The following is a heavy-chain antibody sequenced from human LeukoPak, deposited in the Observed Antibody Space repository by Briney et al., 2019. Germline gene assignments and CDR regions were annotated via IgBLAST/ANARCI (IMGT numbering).Heavy chain of an antibody. Sequence: PGGSLRLSCAASGFTFSSYGMHWVRQAPGKGLEWVAVIWYDGSNKYYADSVKGRFTISRDNSKNTLYLQMNSLRAEDTAVYYCARERPEPSGGLDYWGQGTLVTVSS. J-gene: IGHJ4*02. CDR2: IWYDGSNK. CDR1: GFTFSSYG. V-gene: IGHV3-33*01. D-gene: IGHD1-14*01. CDR3: ARERPEPSGGLDY.